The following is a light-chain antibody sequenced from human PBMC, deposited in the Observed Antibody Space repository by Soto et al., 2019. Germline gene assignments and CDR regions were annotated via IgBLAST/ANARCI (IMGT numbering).Light chain of an antibody. CDR2: DSS. J-gene: IGKJ4*01. V-gene: IGKV3-11*01. Sequence: EIVLTQSPATLSLSPGERATLSCRASQSVGTYFAWYQQKPGQAPRLLIYDSSNRATGIPARFSGSGSGTDFTLTISILEPEDFAVYYCQQRSDCPSTFGGGTKVEIK. CDR1: QSVGTY. CDR3: QQRSDCPST.